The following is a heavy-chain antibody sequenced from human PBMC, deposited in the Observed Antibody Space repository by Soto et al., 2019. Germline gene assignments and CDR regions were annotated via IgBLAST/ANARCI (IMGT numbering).Heavy chain of an antibody. CDR2: IYWDDAK. Sequence: QITLKESGPPLVKPTQTLTLTCTFSGFSLSTSRVGVGWIRQPPGKALEWLAVIYWDDAKTYRPSLKSRLTITKDTSKNQVALTMTNMDPVDTATYYCAHAYGGRSLYCGQGTLVTVSS. CDR3: AHAYGGRSLY. V-gene: IGHV2-5*02. CDR1: GFSLSTSRVG. D-gene: IGHD1-26*01. J-gene: IGHJ4*02.